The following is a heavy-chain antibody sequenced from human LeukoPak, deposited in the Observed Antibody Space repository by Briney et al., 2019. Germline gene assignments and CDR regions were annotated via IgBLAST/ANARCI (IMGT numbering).Heavy chain of an antibody. Sequence: GGSLRLSCAAPGSTFSSYGMHWVRQAPGKGLEWVAVISDDGSNKYYADSVKGRFTISRDNSKNTLYLQMNSLRADDTAAYYCAKAGPGSYLRGKGSPYYFDYWGQGTLVTVSS. CDR1: GSTFSSYG. CDR3: AKAGPGSYLRGKGSPYYFDY. D-gene: IGHD1-26*01. CDR2: ISDDGSNK. V-gene: IGHV3-30*18. J-gene: IGHJ4*02.